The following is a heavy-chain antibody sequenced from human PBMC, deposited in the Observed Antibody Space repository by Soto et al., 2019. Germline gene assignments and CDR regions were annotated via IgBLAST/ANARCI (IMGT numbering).Heavy chain of an antibody. CDR3: ARYVYADDSGRFDS. CDR2: ILYDGSNK. V-gene: IGHV3-30-3*01. D-gene: IGHD3-22*01. CDR1: AFPFSSFA. J-gene: IGHJ4*02. Sequence: GGSLRLSCAVSAFPFSSFAMHWVRQAPDKGLEWVAKILYDGSNKYYADSVKGRFIISRDNSKNTLYLQMNSLRAEDTAVYYCARYVYADDSGRFDSWGQGTLLTVSS.